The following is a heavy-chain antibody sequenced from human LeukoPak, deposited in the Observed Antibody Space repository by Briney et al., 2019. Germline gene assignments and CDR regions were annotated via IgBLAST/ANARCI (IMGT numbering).Heavy chain of an antibody. CDR2: MNPNSGNT. J-gene: IGHJ4*02. D-gene: IGHD3-10*01. CDR3: ARCYGSGSYYRDY. Sequence: APVKVSCKASGYTFTSYDINWVRQATGQGLEWMGWMNPNSGNTGYAQKFQGRVTMTRNTSISTAYMEQSSLRSEYTAVYYCARCYGSGSYYRDYWGQGTLVTVSS. V-gene: IGHV1-8*01. CDR1: GYTFTSYD.